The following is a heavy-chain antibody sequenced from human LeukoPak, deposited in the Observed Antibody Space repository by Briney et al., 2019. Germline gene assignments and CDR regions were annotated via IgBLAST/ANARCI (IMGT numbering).Heavy chain of an antibody. Sequence: GGSLRLSCAASGFTFSSHGMHWVRQAPGKGLEWVTFISYDGSNKYYADSVKGRFTISRDNSKNTLFLQMNSLRAEDTAVYYCVRQHTAGTAFDYWGQGTLVTVSS. J-gene: IGHJ4*02. CDR2: ISYDGSNK. D-gene: IGHD5-18*01. V-gene: IGHV3-30*03. CDR3: VRQHTAGTAFDY. CDR1: GFTFSSHG.